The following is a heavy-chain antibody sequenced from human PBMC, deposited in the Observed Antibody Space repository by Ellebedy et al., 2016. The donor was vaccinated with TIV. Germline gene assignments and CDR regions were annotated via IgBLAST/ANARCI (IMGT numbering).Heavy chain of an antibody. CDR3: AKDVGSDVSGGGFALDV. Sequence: GGSLRLXXAASGFTFSTSTMNWVRQAPGKGLEWVSSISSGSTYIYYADSLRGRFSISRDNAKNSLYLHMNSLRAEDPAVYYCAKDVGSDVSGGGFALDVWGQGTMVTVSS. D-gene: IGHD3-16*01. J-gene: IGHJ6*02. V-gene: IGHV3-21*01. CDR1: GFTFSTST. CDR2: ISSGSTYI.